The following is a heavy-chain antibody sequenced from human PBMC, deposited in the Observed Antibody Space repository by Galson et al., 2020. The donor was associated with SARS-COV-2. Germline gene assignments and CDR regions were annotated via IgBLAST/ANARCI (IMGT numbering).Heavy chain of an antibody. CDR2: IIPIFGTA. J-gene: IGHJ6*03. CDR3: AREAWGTSGSGSYYTSRKDYYYYYMDV. CDR1: GGTFSSYA. Sequence: VKVSCKASGGTFSSYAISWVRQAPGQGLEWMGGIIPIFGTANYAQKFQGRVTITADESTSTAYMELSSLRSEDTAVYYCAREAWGTSGSGSYYTSRKDYYYYYMDVWGKGTTVTFSS. V-gene: IGHV1-69*13. D-gene: IGHD3-10*01.